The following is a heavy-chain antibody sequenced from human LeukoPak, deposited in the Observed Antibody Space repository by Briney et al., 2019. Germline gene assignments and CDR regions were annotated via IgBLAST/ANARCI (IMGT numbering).Heavy chain of an antibody. CDR1: GGSISSSSYY. Sequence: SETLSLTCTVSGGSISSSSYYWAWIRQPPGKGLEWIGNIYYSGTTYYNPSLKSRVTLSVDTSRNHYYLNLRSGTAADTAVYYCARVRVGYYYGSGSYQPYYYYYYMDVWGKGTTVTVSS. D-gene: IGHD3-10*01. CDR3: ARVRVGYYYGSGSYQPYYYYYYMDV. J-gene: IGHJ6*03. V-gene: IGHV4-39*07. CDR2: IYYSGTT.